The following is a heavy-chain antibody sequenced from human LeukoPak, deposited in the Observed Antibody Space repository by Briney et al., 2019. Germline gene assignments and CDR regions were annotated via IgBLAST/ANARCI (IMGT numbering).Heavy chain of an antibody. V-gene: IGHV1-2*02. Sequence: ASVKVSCKASGYTFTGYYMHWVRQAPGQGLEWMGWINPNSGGTNYAQKFQDRVTMTTDTSTNTASMELRSLRSDDTAVYYCARVSEFRGYSYGYDSGYYYYYYMDVWGKGTSVTISS. J-gene: IGHJ6*03. CDR3: ARVSEFRGYSYGYDSGYYYYYYMDV. CDR1: GYTFTGYY. D-gene: IGHD5-18*01. CDR2: INPNSGGT.